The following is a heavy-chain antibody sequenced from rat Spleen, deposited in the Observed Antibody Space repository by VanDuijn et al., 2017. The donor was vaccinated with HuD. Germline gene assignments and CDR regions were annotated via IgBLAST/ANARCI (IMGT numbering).Heavy chain of an antibody. CDR2: ISNTGDNT. Sequence: EVQLVESGGGLVQPGRSMKLSCAASGFNFNDYWMGWVRQAPGKGLEWVASISNTGDNTYYPDSVRGRFTISRDNAKSTLYLQMDSLKSEDTATYYCARHGRGERTYYYVMDAWGQGASVTVSS. V-gene: IGHV5-31*01. CDR3: ARHGRGERTYYYVMDA. CDR1: GFNFNDYW. J-gene: IGHJ4*01. D-gene: IGHD4-3*01.